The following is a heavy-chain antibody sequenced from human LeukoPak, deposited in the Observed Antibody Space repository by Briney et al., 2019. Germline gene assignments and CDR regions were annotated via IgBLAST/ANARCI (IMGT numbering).Heavy chain of an antibody. Sequence: SETLSLTCAVSGGSISSSNWWSWVRPPPGKGLEWIGEIYHSGSTNYNPSLKSRVTIPVDTSKNQFSLKLDSVTAADTAVYYCARGRYYYDSSWDYWGQGTLVTVSS. CDR1: GGSISSSNW. J-gene: IGHJ4*02. CDR3: ARGRYYYDSSWDY. CDR2: IYHSGST. V-gene: IGHV4-4*02. D-gene: IGHD3-22*01.